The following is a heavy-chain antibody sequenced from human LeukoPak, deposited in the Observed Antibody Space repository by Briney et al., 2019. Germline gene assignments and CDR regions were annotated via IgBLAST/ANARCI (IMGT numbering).Heavy chain of an antibody. CDR3: ARVRGTPDYTNWFDP. D-gene: IGHD4-11*01. V-gene: IGHV4-4*07. CDR2: IYTSGST. CDR1: GGSISSYY. Sequence: SETLSLTCTVSGGSISSYYWSWIRQSAGKGLEWIGRIYTSGSTNYNPSLKSRVTMSVDTSKNQFSLKLSSVTAADTAVYYCARVRGTPDYTNWFDPWGQGTLVTVSS. J-gene: IGHJ5*02.